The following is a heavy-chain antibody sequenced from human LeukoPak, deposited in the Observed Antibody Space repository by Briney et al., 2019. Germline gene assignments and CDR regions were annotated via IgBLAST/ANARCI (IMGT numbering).Heavy chain of an antibody. J-gene: IGHJ4*02. CDR3: AREGGYCNSGYCYISLDY. D-gene: IGHD2-2*02. CDR1: GVSISSSSYY. Sequence: KPSETLSLTCTVSGVSISSSSYYWGWIRQPPGKGLEWIGSIYYSGSTYYNPSLKSRVTISVDTSKNQFSLKLSSVTAADTAVYYCAREGGYCNSGYCYISLDYWGQGALLTVSS. V-gene: IGHV4-39*02. CDR2: IYYSGST.